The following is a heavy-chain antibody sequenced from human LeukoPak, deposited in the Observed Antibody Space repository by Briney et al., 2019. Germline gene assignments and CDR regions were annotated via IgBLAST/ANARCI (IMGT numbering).Heavy chain of an antibody. CDR1: GFTFSSSS. D-gene: IGHD3-10*02. CDR2: ISSSSGYI. V-gene: IGHV3-21*01. Sequence: GGSLRLSCAASGFTFSSSSMTWVRQAPGKGLEWVSSISSSSGYIYYADSVKGRFTISRDNAKNSLYLQMNSLRAEDTAVYYCAELGITMIGGVWGKGTTVTISS. CDR3: AELGITMIGGV. J-gene: IGHJ6*04.